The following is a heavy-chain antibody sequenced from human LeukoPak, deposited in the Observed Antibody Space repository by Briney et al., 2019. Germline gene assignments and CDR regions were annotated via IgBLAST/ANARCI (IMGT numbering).Heavy chain of an antibody. D-gene: IGHD3-22*01. J-gene: IGHJ4*02. CDR1: GFTFSNYW. Sequence: GGSLRLSCAASGFTFSNYWMHWVRQAPGKGLVWVSRINSDGINTSYADSVKGRFTISRDNAKNSLYLQMNSLRAEDTAVYYCARHDYYDSRNFDYWGQGTLVTVSS. V-gene: IGHV3-74*01. CDR2: INSDGINT. CDR3: ARHDYYDSRNFDY.